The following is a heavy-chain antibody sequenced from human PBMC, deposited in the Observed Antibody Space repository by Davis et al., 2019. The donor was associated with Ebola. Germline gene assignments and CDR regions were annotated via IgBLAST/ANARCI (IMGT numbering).Heavy chain of an antibody. J-gene: IGHJ4*02. CDR1: GFTFSSYV. Sequence: GESLKISCVASGFTFSSYVMGWVRQAPGKGLEWVAFIRSEATSQDYGKSVQGRFFISRDDSKNTLYLQMNSLRVDDTAVYFCARDGPNYDVDYWGQGTLVTVSA. V-gene: IGHV3-30*02. CDR3: ARDGPNYDVDY. D-gene: IGHD3-22*01. CDR2: IRSEATSQ.